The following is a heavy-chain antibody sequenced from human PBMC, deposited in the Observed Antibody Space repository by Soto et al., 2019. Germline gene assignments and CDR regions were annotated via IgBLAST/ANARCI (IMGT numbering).Heavy chain of an antibody. CDR2: IIPIFGTA. CDR3: ARVNGYYDRSGYYPLYYFDY. CDR1: GGTFSSYA. Sequence: QVQLVQSGAEVKKPGSSVKVSCKASGGTFSSYAISWVRQAPGQGLEWMGGIIPIFGTANYAQKFQGRVTITADESTSTAYMELSSLRSEDTAVYYCARVNGYYDRSGYYPLYYFDYWGQGTLVTVSS. J-gene: IGHJ4*02. V-gene: IGHV1-69*01. D-gene: IGHD3-22*01.